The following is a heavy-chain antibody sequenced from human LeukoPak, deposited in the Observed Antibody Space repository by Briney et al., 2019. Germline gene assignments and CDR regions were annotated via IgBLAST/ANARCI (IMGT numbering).Heavy chain of an antibody. J-gene: IGHJ4*02. D-gene: IGHD6-13*01. Sequence: SETLSLTCAVYGGSFSGYYWSWIRQPPGKGLEWIGEINHSGSTNYNPSLKSRVTISVDTSKNQFSLKLSSVTAADTAVYYCARGGGYSSSWYGGYSDYWGQGTLVTVSS. CDR2: INHSGST. CDR1: GGSFSGYY. CDR3: ARGGGYSSSWYGGYSDY. V-gene: IGHV4-34*01.